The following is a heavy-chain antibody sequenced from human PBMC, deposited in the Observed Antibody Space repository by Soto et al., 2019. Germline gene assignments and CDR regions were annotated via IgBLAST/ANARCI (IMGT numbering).Heavy chain of an antibody. D-gene: IGHD7-27*01. V-gene: IGHV4-39*01. CDR3: ARRWGSSFDY. CDR1: GGSISSYY. CDR2: IYYSGRT. J-gene: IGHJ4*02. Sequence: QRQLQEAGPGLVKPSETLSLTCTVSGGSISSYYWGWIRRPPGKGLEWIGSIYYSGRTYYNPSLEIRVTISVDTSQIQFSLTLISVTAADTAVYYCARRWGSSFDYWGQGTLVTVS.